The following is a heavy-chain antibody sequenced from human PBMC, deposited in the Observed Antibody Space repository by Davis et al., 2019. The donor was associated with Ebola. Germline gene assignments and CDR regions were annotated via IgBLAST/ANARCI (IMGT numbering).Heavy chain of an antibody. V-gene: IGHV3-30*02. J-gene: IGHJ4*02. Sequence: GGSLRLSCAASGFTFNIFDMHWVRQAPGRELEWVAFVRSHGSDDHYADSVKGRFTISRDNSKNTLYLQMNSLRAEDTALYYCAKSYGVTSGYFDLWGQGTQVTVSS. CDR1: GFTFNIFD. CDR3: AKSYGVTSGYFDL. D-gene: IGHD3-16*01. CDR2: VRSHGSDD.